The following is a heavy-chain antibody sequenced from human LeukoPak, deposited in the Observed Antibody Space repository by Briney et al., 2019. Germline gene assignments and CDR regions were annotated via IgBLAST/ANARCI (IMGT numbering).Heavy chain of an antibody. D-gene: IGHD4-17*01. CDR1: GDSISSSSYY. Sequence: SETLSLTCTVSGDSISSSSYYWGWIRQPPGKGLEWIGSIYYSGSTYYNPSLKSRVTISVDTSKNQFSLKLSSVTAADTAVYYCARVLTVTTSYYYYMDVWGKGTAVTVSS. J-gene: IGHJ6*03. CDR3: ARVLTVTTSYYYYMDV. V-gene: IGHV4-39*07. CDR2: IYYSGST.